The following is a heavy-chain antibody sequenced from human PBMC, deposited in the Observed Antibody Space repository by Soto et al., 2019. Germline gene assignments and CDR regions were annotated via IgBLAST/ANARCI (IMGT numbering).Heavy chain of an antibody. CDR2: ISGSGGST. CDR1: GFTFSSCA. D-gene: IGHD2-15*01. V-gene: IGHV3-23*01. CDR3: AKDLRDIVVVAAAPSAH. Sequence: SLRLSCAASGFTFSSCAMDWVRQAPGKGLEWVSGISGSGGSTYYADSVKGRFTISRDNSKNTLYLQMNNLRAEDTAVYYCAKDLRDIVVVAAAPSAHWGQGTLVTVSS. J-gene: IGHJ4*02.